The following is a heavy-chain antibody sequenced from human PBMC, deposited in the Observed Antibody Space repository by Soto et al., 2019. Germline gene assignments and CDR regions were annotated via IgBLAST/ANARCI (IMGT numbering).Heavy chain of an antibody. V-gene: IGHV1-69*01. CDR2: IIPIFGTP. D-gene: IGHD3-10*01. J-gene: IGHJ4*02. Sequence: QVQLVQSGPEVKEPGSSVKLTCKVSGGIFNTYAISWLRQAPGQGLEWMGGIIPIFGTPNYEQRFQGSVTITADESTSTAYMELSRLRSDDPAVYYCARARDYYGSGNYNNRVDFWGQGTLGSVSS. CDR1: GGIFNTYA. CDR3: ARARDYYGSGNYNNRVDF.